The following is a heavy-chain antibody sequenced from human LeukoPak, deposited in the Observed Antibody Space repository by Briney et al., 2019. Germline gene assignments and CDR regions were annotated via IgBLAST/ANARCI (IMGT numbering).Heavy chain of an antibody. Sequence: SETLSLTCTVSGGSISSYYWSWIRQPPGKGLEWIGYIYYSGSTNYNPSLKSRVTISVDTSKNQFSLNLSSVTAADTAVYYCARAPLWFGELLYWYFDLWGRGTLVTVSS. CDR3: ARAPLWFGELLYWYFDL. J-gene: IGHJ2*01. D-gene: IGHD3-10*01. CDR1: GGSISSYY. V-gene: IGHV4-59*01. CDR2: IYYSGST.